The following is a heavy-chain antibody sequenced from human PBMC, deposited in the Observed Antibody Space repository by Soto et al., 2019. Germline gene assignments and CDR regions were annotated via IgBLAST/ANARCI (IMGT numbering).Heavy chain of an antibody. CDR2: ISAYNGNT. V-gene: IGHV1-18*01. Sequence: ASVKVSCKASGYTFTSYGISWVRQAPGQGLEWMGWISAYNGNTNYAQKLQGRVTMTTDTSTSTAYMELSSLRSEDTAVYYCARGGYCISTSCYNPYYYYYGMDVWGQGTTVTVSS. J-gene: IGHJ6*02. CDR3: ARGGYCISTSCYNPYYYYYGMDV. D-gene: IGHD2-2*01. CDR1: GYTFTSYG.